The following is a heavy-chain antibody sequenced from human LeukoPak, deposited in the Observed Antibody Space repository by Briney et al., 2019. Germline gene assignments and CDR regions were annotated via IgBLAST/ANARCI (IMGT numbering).Heavy chain of an antibody. J-gene: IGHJ4*02. CDR3: ARDPAASSVTYYFDY. CDR2: IYYSGST. Sequence: SETLSLTCTVSGGSISSYYWSWIRQPPGKGLEWIGYIYYSGSTYYNPSLKSRVTISVDTSKNQFSLKLSSVTAADTAVYYCARDPAASSVTYYFDYWGQGTLVTVSS. CDR1: GGSISSYY. D-gene: IGHD4-23*01. V-gene: IGHV4-59*12.